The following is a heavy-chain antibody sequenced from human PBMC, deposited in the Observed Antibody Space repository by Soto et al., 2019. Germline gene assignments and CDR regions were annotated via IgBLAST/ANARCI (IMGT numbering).Heavy chain of an antibody. V-gene: IGHV3-15*01. Sequence: EVQLVESGGGLVKPGGSLRLSCAASGFTFSNAWMSWVRQAPGKGLEWVGRIKSKTDGGTTDYAAPVKGRFTISRDDSKITLYLQMNSLKTEDTAVYYCTTDHDYSNLFYYYGMDVWGQGTTVTVSS. J-gene: IGHJ6*02. D-gene: IGHD4-4*01. CDR2: IKSKTDGGTT. CDR3: TTDHDYSNLFYYYGMDV. CDR1: GFTFSNAW.